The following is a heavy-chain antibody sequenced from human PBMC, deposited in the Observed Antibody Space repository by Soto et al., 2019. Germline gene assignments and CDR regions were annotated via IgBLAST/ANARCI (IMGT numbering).Heavy chain of an antibody. CDR1: GDSMSTNY. Sequence: QVQLQESGPGLVKPSETLSLTCTVSGDSMSTNYWTWIRQPPGKGLEWIAYVHYTGSATYNPSLKSRVTISVDPSKDQISRKVSSVTAADTAVYYCARGRGDARGTRFDYRGQGTLVTVSS. V-gene: IGHV4-59*01. CDR3: ARGRGDARGTRFDY. D-gene: IGHD2-15*01. CDR2: VHYTGSA. J-gene: IGHJ4*02.